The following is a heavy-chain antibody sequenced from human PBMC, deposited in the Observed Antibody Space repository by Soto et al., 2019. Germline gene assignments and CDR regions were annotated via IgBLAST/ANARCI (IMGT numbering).Heavy chain of an antibody. J-gene: IGHJ5*02. CDR1: GGSISNYY. CDR2: IYYSGST. Sequence: SETLSLTCIVSGGSISNYYWSWIRQPPGKGLEWLGYIYYSGSTNYNPSLKSRVTISVDTSKNQFSLKLTSVTAADTAVYYCARHLCSSTSCHVRVFDPWGQGTLVTVSS. V-gene: IGHV4-59*08. CDR3: ARHLCSSTSCHVRVFDP. D-gene: IGHD2-2*01.